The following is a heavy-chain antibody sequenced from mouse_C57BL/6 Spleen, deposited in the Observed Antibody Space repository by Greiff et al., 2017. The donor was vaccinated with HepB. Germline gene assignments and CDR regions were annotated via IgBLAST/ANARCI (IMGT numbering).Heavy chain of an antibody. V-gene: IGHV5-9*01. D-gene: IGHD2-4*01. Sequence: EVKVVESGGGLVKPGGSLKLSCAASGFTFSSYTMSWVRQTPEKRLEWVATISGGGGNTYYPDSVKGRFTISRDNAKNTLYLQMSSLRSEDTALYYCARQRGAYDYDGRPLYAMDYWGQGTSVTVSS. J-gene: IGHJ4*01. CDR3: ARQRGAYDYDGRPLYAMDY. CDR2: ISGGGGNT. CDR1: GFTFSSYT.